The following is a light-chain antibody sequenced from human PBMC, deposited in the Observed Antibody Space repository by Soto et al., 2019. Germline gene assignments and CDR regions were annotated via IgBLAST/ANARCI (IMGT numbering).Light chain of an antibody. CDR2: GAS. CDR1: QSVDTH. Sequence: EIVLTQSPATLSDSPGERAALSCRASQSVDTHLAWYQQKHGQAPRLLIYGASTRDTGIPARFSGSGSGTEFTLTISSLQSEDFAVYFCQQYDSWPLTFGGGTKVDIK. J-gene: IGKJ4*01. V-gene: IGKV3-15*01. CDR3: QQYDSWPLT.